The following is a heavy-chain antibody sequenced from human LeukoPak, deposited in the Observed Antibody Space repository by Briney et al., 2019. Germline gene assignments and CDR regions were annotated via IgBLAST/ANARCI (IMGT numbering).Heavy chain of an antibody. CDR1: GGTFSSYA. Sequence: EASVKVSCKASGGTFSSYAISWVRQAPGQGLEWMGGIIPIFGTANYAQKFQGRVTITADKSTSTAYMELSSLRSEDTAVYYCAIDVGSGSYDWFDPWGQGTLVTVSS. CDR3: AIDVGSGSYDWFDP. CDR2: IIPIFGTA. J-gene: IGHJ5*02. D-gene: IGHD3-10*01. V-gene: IGHV1-69*06.